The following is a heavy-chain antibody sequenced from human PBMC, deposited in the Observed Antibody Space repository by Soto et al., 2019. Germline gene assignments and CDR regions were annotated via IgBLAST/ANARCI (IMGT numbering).Heavy chain of an antibody. D-gene: IGHD3-22*01. CDR3: AREDYYDSGVAGWFDP. Sequence: SDTLSLTCSVSGESISSNYWSWIRQPPGKGLEWIGYIYYSGSTNYNPSLKSRVTISADTSKNQFSLKLSSVTAADTAVYYCAREDYYDSGVAGWFDPWGQGTLVTVS. J-gene: IGHJ5*02. CDR2: IYYSGST. V-gene: IGHV4-59*12. CDR1: GESISSNY.